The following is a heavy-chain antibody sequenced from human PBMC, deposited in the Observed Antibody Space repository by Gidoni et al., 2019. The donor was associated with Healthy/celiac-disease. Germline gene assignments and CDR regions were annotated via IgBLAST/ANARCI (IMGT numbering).Heavy chain of an antibody. Sequence: QVQLQESGPGLVKPSETLSLTCTVSGGSISSYYWSWIRQPPGKGLEWIGYIYYSGSTNYNPSLKSRVTISVDTSKNQFSLKLSSVTAADTAVYYCARVNGDYDLPFDYWGQGTLVTVSS. CDR1: GGSISSYY. CDR2: IYYSGST. CDR3: ARVNGDYDLPFDY. J-gene: IGHJ4*02. V-gene: IGHV4-59*01. D-gene: IGHD4-17*01.